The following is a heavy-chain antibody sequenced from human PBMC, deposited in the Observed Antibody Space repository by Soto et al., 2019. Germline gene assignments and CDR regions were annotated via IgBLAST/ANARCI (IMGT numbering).Heavy chain of an antibody. V-gene: IGHV4-30-4*01. J-gene: IGHJ4*02. CDR2: IYYSGST. D-gene: IGHD1-20*01. CDR3: ARGYERGELFDY. CDR1: GGSISSGDYY. Sequence: PSETLSLTCTVSGGSISSGDYYWSWIRQPPGKGLEWIGYIYYSGSTYYNPSLKSRVTISVDTSKNQFPLKLSSVTAADTAVYYCARGYERGELFDYWGQGTLVTVSS.